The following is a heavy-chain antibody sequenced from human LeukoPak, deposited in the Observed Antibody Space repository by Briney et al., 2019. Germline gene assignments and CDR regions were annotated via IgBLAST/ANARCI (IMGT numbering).Heavy chain of an antibody. CDR1: GFTVSDYD. V-gene: IGHV3-13*01. CDR2: IGSAGDT. D-gene: IGHD5-24*01. CDR3: AKDLGQRWLQSDAFDF. J-gene: IGHJ3*01. Sequence: PGGSLRLSCAASGFTVSDYDMHWVRQAPGKGLEWVSTIGSAGDTYYSGSVKGRFTISREKAKNSLYLEMSSLRAGDTALYYCAKDLGQRWLQSDAFDFWGQGTMVTVSS.